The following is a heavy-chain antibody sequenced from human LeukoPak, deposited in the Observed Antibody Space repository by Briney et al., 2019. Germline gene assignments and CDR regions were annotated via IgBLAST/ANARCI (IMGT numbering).Heavy chain of an antibody. CDR3: ARGPIFGVVISRGYYYYMDV. CDR2: IIPIYGTA. J-gene: IGHJ6*03. CDR1: GGTFSSYA. D-gene: IGHD3-3*01. Sequence: SVKVSCKASGGTFSSYAISWVRQAPGQGLEWMGGIIPIYGTANYAQKFQGRVTITTDESTSTAYMELSSLRSEDTAVYYCARGPIFGVVISRGYYYYMDVWGKGTTVTVSS. V-gene: IGHV1-69*05.